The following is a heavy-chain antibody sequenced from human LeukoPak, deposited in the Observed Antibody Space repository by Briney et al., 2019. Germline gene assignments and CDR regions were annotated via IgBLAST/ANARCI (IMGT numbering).Heavy chain of an antibody. V-gene: IGHV3-30*02. J-gene: IGHJ6*03. CDR3: AKDGYSGYDYYYYYYYMDV. Sequence: GGSLRLSCAASGFTFSSYGMHWVRQAPGKGLEWVAFIRYDGSNKYYADSVKGRFTISRDNSKNTLYLQMNSLRAEDTAVYYCAKDGYSGYDYYYYYYYMDVWGKGTTVTISS. D-gene: IGHD5-12*01. CDR2: IRYDGSNK. CDR1: GFTFSSYG.